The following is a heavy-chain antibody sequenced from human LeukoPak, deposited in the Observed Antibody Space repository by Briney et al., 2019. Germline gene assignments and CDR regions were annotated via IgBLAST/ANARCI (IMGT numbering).Heavy chain of an antibody. CDR2: IYTSGST. CDR1: GGSISSGSYY. CDR3: ARDSVSSSGQFDY. J-gene: IGHJ4*02. D-gene: IGHD3-10*01. Sequence: SQTLSLTCTVSGGSISSGSYYWSWIRQPAGKGLEWIGRIYTSGSTNYNPSLKSRVTISVDTSKNQFPLKLSSVTAADTAVYYCARDSVSSSGQFDYWGQGTLVTVSS. V-gene: IGHV4-61*02.